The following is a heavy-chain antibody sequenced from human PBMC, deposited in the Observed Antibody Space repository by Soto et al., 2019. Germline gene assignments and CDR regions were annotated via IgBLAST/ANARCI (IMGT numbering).Heavy chain of an antibody. V-gene: IGHV3-15*01. CDR3: TVQGSEGTSCFDY. Sequence: GGSLRLSCAASGFTFSNAWMSWVRQAPGKGLEWVGRIKSKTDGRTTDYAAPVKGRFTISRDDSKNTLYLQMNSLKTEDTAVYYCTVQGSEGTSCFDYWGQGTLVTVSS. CDR1: GFTFSNAW. CDR2: IKSKTDGRTT. J-gene: IGHJ4*02. D-gene: IGHD2-2*01.